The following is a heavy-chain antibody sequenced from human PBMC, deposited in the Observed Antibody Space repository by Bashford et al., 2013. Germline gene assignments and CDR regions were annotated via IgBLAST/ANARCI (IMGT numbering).Heavy chain of an antibody. CDR1: GFTFSDYY. D-gene: IGHD3-9*01. CDR2: ISSSSSYT. V-gene: IGHV3-11*06. J-gene: IGHJ2*01. CDR3: AREILTGGPYNWYFDL. Sequence: GSLRLSCAASGFTFSDYYMSWIRQAPGKGLEWVSYISSSSSYTNYADSVKGRFTISRDNAKNSLYLQMNSLRAEDTAVYYCAREILTGGPYNWYFDLWGRGTLVTVSS.